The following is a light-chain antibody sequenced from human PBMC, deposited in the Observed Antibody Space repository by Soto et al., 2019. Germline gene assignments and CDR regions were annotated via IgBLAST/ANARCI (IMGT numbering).Light chain of an antibody. V-gene: IGKV3-15*01. CDR3: QQYNNWPQT. CDR2: DAS. J-gene: IGKJ1*01. CDR1: QSLRSS. Sequence: ETMMTQSPDTLSVSLGERATLSCRASQSLRSSLAWYQQKPGQAPRLLIYDASTRATGIPARFSGSGSGTDFTLTISGLQSEDFAVYYGQQYNNWPQTFGQGTKADIK.